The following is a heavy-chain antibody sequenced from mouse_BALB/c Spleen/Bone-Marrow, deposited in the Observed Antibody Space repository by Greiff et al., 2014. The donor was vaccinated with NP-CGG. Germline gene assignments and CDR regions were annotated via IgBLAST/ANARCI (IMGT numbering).Heavy chain of an antibody. CDR2: IYPGNVNA. CDR1: GYTFTSYY. V-gene: IGHV1S56*01. D-gene: IGHD1-1*01. J-gene: IGHJ4*01. CDR3: AGWGTSVVDAMDY. Sequence: VQLQQSGPELVKPGASVRISCKASGYTFTSYYIHWVKQRPGQGLEWIGWIYPGNVNAKYNEKFKGKATLTADKSSSTAYMQLSSLTSEDSAVYFCAGWGTSVVDAMDYWGQGTSVTVSS.